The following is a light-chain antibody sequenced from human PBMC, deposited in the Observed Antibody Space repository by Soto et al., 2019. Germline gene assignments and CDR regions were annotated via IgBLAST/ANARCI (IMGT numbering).Light chain of an antibody. CDR3: QQHNIPST. CDR1: QTINNW. J-gene: IGKJ2*01. Sequence: DIQMTQSPSTLSASVGDGVTITCRASQTINNWLAWYQQKPGKAPNLLIYAASSLQSEVPPRFSGSGSGTQFTLTSTRLQPEDFATYCCQQHNIPSTFGQGTKLESK. V-gene: IGKV1-5*01. CDR2: AAS.